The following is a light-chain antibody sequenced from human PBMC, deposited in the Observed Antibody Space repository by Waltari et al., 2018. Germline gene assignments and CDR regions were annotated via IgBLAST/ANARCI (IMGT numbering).Light chain of an antibody. CDR1: VLPNQF. CDR2: KGS. Sequence: SYELTQPPSVSVSPGQTAKITCSGDVLPNQFAYWFQQKPGQAPVLIIYKGSRRPAGIPERFSGSNSGTTVTLTITGVQAEDEADYYCESADNSGAYVFGGGTKVSVL. V-gene: IGLV3-25*03. CDR3: ESADNSGAYV. J-gene: IGLJ1*01.